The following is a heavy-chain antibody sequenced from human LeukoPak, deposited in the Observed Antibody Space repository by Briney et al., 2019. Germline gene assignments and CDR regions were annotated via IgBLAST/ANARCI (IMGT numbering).Heavy chain of an antibody. D-gene: IGHD3-10*01. CDR2: INSDGSST. V-gene: IGHV3-74*01. CDR3: ARKLRGGITLGYYYYMDV. Sequence: GGSLRLFCAASGFTFSSYWMHWVRQAPGKGLVWVSRINSDGSSTSYADSVKGRFTISRDNSKNTLYLQMNSLRADDTAVYYCARKLRGGITLGYYYYMDVWGKGTTVTVSS. CDR1: GFTFSSYW. J-gene: IGHJ6*03.